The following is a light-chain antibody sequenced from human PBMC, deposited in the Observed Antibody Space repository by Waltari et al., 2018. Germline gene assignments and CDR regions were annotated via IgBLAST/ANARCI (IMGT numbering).Light chain of an antibody. Sequence: DIQMTQSPSTLSALVGDRVSITCRASQSISSWLAWYQQKPGKAPKLLIYKASNLESGVPSRFSGFGSGTEFTLIISSLQPDDLATYYCQQYNSHSTFGQGTKLEIK. CDR2: KAS. CDR1: QSISSW. V-gene: IGKV1-5*03. J-gene: IGKJ2*01. CDR3: QQYNSHST.